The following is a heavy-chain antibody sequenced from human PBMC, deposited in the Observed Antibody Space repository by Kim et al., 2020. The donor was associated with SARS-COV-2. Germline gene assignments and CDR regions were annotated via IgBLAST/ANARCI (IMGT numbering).Heavy chain of an antibody. CDR1: GDSVSSTSAA. D-gene: IGHD3-22*01. J-gene: IGHJ4*02. V-gene: IGHV6-1*01. CDR2: TYYRSKWYN. CDR3: ARDFDPYYYDSSGYYRYFDY. Sequence: SQTLSLTCAISGDSVSSTSAAWNWIRQSPSRGLEWLGRTYYRSKWYNDYAVSVKSRVTINPDTSKNQFSLQLNSVTPEDTAVYYCARDFDPYYYDSSGYYRYFDYWGQGTLVTVSS.